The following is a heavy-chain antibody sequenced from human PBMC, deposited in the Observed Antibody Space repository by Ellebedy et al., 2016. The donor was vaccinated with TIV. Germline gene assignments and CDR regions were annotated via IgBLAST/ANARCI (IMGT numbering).Heavy chain of an antibody. V-gene: IGHV3-15*01. CDR1: GFTFSNAW. CDR2: IKSKTDGGTT. Sequence: GGSLRLSCAASGFTFSNAWMCWVRQAPGKGLEWVGRIKSKTDGGTTDYAAPVKGRFTIPRDDSKNTLYLQMNSLKTEDTAVYYCTTPDILTGPALYYYYGMDVWGQGTTVTVSS. CDR3: TTPDILTGPALYYYYGMDV. J-gene: IGHJ6*02. D-gene: IGHD3-9*01.